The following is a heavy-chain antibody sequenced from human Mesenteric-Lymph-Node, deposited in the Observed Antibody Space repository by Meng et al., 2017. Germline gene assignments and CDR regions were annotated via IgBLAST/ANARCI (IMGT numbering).Heavy chain of an antibody. CDR3: ARVSSGWDYFDY. D-gene: IGHD6-19*01. CDR2: IYYSGST. CDR1: GGSVSSGGYY. Sequence: QVELKESGPGAEKPSQTLSLTCTASGGSVSSGGYYWTWIRQNPGKGLKWFGHIYYSGSTFYNPSLKRRVIISIDTSKNQFSLNLRSVTAADTAVYYCARVSSGWDYFDYWGQGTLVTASS. V-gene: IGHV4-31*03. J-gene: IGHJ4*02.